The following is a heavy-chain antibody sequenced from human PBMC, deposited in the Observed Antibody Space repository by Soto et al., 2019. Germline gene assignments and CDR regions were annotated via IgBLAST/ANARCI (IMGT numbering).Heavy chain of an antibody. CDR3: ASDEGMGY. V-gene: IGHV3-53*01. CDR1: VFTVSINY. CDR2: IYSGGST. Sequence: WGSLRVSCAASVFTVSINYMSWVRQAPGKGLDWVSVIYSGGSTYYADSVKGRFTISRDNSKNTLYLQMNSLRAEDTALYYCASDEGMGYWGQGTLVTVSS. J-gene: IGHJ4*02.